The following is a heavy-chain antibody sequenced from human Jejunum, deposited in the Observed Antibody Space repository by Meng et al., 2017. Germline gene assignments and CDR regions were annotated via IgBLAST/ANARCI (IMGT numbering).Heavy chain of an antibody. CDR2: IYWDDDK. Sequence: TLKASGTTRVKPTQTLPLTCTFPGFSLTTSQVGVGWLRQPPGKALECLALIYWDDDKRYSPSLKNRLTITKDTSKNQVVLTMTNVDPVDTATYYCAHRRHYSGSWDVGVFDSWGQGTLVTVSS. CDR1: GFSLTTSQVG. J-gene: IGHJ4*02. CDR3: AHRRHYSGSWDVGVFDS. D-gene: IGHD1-26*01. V-gene: IGHV2-5*02.